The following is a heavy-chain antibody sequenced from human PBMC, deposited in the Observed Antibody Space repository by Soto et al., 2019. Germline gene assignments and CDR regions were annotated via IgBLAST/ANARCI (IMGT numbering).Heavy chain of an antibody. CDR3: ARDPRAVADMLAFDI. CDR2: TYYRSKWYN. D-gene: IGHD6-19*01. J-gene: IGHJ3*02. Sequence: SQTLSLTYAISGDSVSSNSDAWNWIRQSPSRGLEWLGRTYYRSKWYNDYAVSVKSRITINPDTSKNQVSLQLNSVTPEDMAVYYCARDPRAVADMLAFDIWGQGTMVTVSS. CDR1: GDSVSSNSDA. V-gene: IGHV6-1*01.